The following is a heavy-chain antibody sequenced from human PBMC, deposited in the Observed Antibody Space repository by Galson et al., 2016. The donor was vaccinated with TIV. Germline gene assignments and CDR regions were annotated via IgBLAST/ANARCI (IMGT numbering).Heavy chain of an antibody. V-gene: IGHV4-59*13. Sequence: SETLSLTCTVSGGSFTNSYWTWIRQSPGKGLEWIGYVYSSGSTNYNPSLKSRVPLSLDTSRSQFSLKLWSVTAADTAVYYCAREMASISSHAFDVWGQGTMVTVSS. CDR1: GGSFTNSY. CDR3: AREMASISSHAFDV. D-gene: IGHD5-24*01. J-gene: IGHJ3*01. CDR2: VYSSGST.